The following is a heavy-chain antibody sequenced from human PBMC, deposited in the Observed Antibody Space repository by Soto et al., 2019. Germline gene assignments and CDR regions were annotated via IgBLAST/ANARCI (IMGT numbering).Heavy chain of an antibody. D-gene: IGHD2-2*01. CDR2: IYYSGST. CDR3: ARSYCSSTSCYDWFEP. CDR1: GGSISSSSYC. J-gene: IGHJ5*02. V-gene: IGHV4-39*01. Sequence: PSETLSLTCTVSGGSISSSSYCWGWIRQPPGKGLEWIGSIYYSGSTYYNPSLKSRVTISVDTSKNQFSLKLSSVTAADTAVYYCARSYCSSTSCYDWFEPWGQGTLVTVSS.